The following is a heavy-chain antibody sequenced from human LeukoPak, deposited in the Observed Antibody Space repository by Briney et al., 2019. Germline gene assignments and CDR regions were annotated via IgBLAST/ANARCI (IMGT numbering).Heavy chain of an antibody. D-gene: IGHD3-10*01. J-gene: IGHJ4*02. CDR1: GFTFSSYG. Sequence: GGSLRLSCAASGFTFSSYGMHWVRQAPGKGLEWVAFIRYDGSNKYYADSVKGRFTTSRDNSKNTLYLQMNSLRAEDTAVYYCAKDSRKLLWFGESGDWGQGTLVTVSS. V-gene: IGHV3-30*02. CDR3: AKDSRKLLWFGESGD. CDR2: IRYDGSNK.